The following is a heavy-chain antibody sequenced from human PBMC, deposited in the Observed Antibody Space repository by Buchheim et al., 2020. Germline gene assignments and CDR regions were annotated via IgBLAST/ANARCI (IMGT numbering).Heavy chain of an antibody. CDR3: ARIKFYLLHYMDV. Sequence: ELQLLESGGALIRPGGSLRLSCSASGLTLSGYAMTWVRQAPGKGLEWVSLIEPVGTTTRYADSVLGRFSISRDNSENTVFLQMNSLRADDTAVYFCARIKFYLLHYMDVWGRGTT. CDR1: GLTLSGYA. D-gene: IGHD2/OR15-2a*01. CDR2: IEPVGTTT. J-gene: IGHJ6*03. V-gene: IGHV3-23*03.